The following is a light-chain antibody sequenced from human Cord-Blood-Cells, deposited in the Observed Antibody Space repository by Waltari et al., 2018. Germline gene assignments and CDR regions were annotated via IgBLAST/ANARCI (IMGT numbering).Light chain of an antibody. V-gene: IGLV9-49*01. Sequence: QPVLTQQPSASASLGASRPLTCTLSSGYSNYQADWTQQHPRNGPRFVMRVGTGGFVGSKGDGIPDRFSVLGSGLNRYLTIKNIQEEDESDYHCGADHGSGSNFVYVFGTGTKVTVL. CDR3: GADHGSGSNFVYV. J-gene: IGLJ1*01. CDR2: VGTGGFVG. CDR1: SGYSNYQ.